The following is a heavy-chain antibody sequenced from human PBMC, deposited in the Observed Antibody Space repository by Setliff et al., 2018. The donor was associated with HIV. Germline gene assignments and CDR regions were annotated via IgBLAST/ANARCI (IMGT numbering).Heavy chain of an antibody. Sequence: PGGSLRLSCAASGFTFRNYAMTWVRQAPGKGLEWVSDISDSGAATYYADFVKGRFTIARDDSKNTVSLQMTNLGTGDTAMYYCAKGGYGGAYYVAGYWGQGTLVTVSS. J-gene: IGHJ4*02. V-gene: IGHV3-23*01. D-gene: IGHD5-18*01. CDR1: GFTFRNYA. CDR2: ISDSGAAT. CDR3: AKGGYGGAYYVAGY.